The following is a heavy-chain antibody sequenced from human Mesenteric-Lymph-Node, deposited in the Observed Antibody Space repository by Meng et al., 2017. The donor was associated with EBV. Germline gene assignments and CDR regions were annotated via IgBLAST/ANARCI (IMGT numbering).Heavy chain of an antibody. CDR1: GFSFSTYG. Sequence: QARLVGPAGGVVQPGSPLRLSCAASGFSFSTYGMHWVRQAPGKGLEWLAVTSYDGYNTYLSDSVRGRFTISRDNSKNTVYLQMNSLRAEDTAVYYCAKDLYSGSYLVSWGQGTLVTVSS. D-gene: IGHD1-26*01. CDR3: AKDLYSGSYLVS. CDR2: TSYDGYNT. J-gene: IGHJ5*01. V-gene: IGHV3-30*18.